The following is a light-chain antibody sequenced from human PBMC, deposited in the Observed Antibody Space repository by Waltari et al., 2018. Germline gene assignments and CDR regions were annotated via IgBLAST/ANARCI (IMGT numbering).Light chain of an antibody. J-gene: IGKJ4*01. V-gene: IGKV3-11*01. CDR1: QSVGSY. Sequence: EIVLTQSPATLSLSPGDRATLSCRASQSVGSYLAWYQQKPGQSPGLLIFDASNRATGIPARFSGSGSGTDFTLTISSLAPEDFAVYYCQHRSSWPTLTFGGGTKVEIK. CDR2: DAS. CDR3: QHRSSWPTLT.